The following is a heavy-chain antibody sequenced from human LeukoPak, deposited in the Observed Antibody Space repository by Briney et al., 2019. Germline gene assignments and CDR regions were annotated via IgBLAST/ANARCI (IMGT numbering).Heavy chain of an antibody. V-gene: IGHV3-7*01. CDR1: GFTSSNYW. J-gene: IGHJ4*02. CDR2: IKEDGREK. Sequence: GSLTLSCADSGFTSSNYWMTWVRQTPGKGLEWLAIIKEDGREKYYVDSVRGRFTISRDNAMNSLSLQMNRLRAEDTAVYYCAKSRSGSANWALQIFDNWGQGTLVTVSS. D-gene: IGHD1-1*01. CDR3: AKSRSGSANWALQIFDN.